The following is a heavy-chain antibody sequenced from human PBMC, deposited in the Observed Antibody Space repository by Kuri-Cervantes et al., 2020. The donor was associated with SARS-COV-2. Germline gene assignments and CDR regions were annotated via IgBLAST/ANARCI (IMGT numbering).Heavy chain of an antibody. CDR3: AKDRVGVQDF. CDR1: GFPFTADD. J-gene: IGHJ4*02. D-gene: IGHD2-21*01. CDR2: ISHDGKNK. V-gene: IGHV3-30*18. Sequence: GSGFPFTADDMHWVRQAPGKGLEWVAVISHDGKNKKCIASGKGRFTISRDNSQNTLYLHMKSLRSEDTAMYYCAKDRVGVQDFWGQGTLVTVSS.